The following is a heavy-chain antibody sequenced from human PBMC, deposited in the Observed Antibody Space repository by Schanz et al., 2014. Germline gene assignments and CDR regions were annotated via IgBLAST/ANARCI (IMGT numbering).Heavy chain of an antibody. CDR3: ARLSVAGRPHVNYWYFDL. Sequence: QVQLVQSGAEVKKPGSSVKVSCKASRSTFSSYTISWVRQARGQGLEWLGWISGSNGNTNYTQKFQGRVTMTIDPYTSTAYMDLRSLRSDDTAVYYCARLSVAGRPHVNYWYFDLWGRGTLVTVSS. CDR1: RSTFSSYT. CDR2: ISGSNGNT. V-gene: IGHV1-18*01. J-gene: IGHJ2*01. D-gene: IGHD6-19*01.